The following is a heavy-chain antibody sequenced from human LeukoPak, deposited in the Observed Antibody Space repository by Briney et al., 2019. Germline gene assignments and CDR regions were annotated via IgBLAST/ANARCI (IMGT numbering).Heavy chain of an antibody. D-gene: IGHD5-12*01. CDR1: GGSFSGYY. CDR2: IKHSGST. V-gene: IGHV4-34*01. J-gene: IGHJ4*02. Sequence: SETLSLTCAVYGGSFSGYYWSWIRQPPGKGLEWIGEIKHSGSTNYNPSLKSRVTISVDTSKNQFSLKLSSVTAADTAVYYCARGLSGYDFDYWGQGTLVTVSS. CDR3: ARGLSGYDFDY.